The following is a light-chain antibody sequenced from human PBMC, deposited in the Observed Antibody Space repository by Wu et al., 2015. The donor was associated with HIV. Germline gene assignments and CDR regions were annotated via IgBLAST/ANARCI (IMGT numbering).Light chain of an antibody. CDR3: QQYKSYWT. Sequence: DIQMTQFPSTLSASVGDRVSITCRASQSITNWLAWYQQKPGKVPKLLIYKASSLQSGVPSRFSGRGSGTEFTLTISGLQPDDFATYYCQQYKSYWTFGQGTKVEI. J-gene: IGKJ1*01. V-gene: IGKV1-5*03. CDR2: KAS. CDR1: QSITNW.